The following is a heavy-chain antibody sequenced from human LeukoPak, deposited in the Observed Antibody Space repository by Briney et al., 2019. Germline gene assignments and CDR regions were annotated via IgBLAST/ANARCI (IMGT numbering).Heavy chain of an antibody. CDR2: INPSGGST. J-gene: IGHJ4*02. D-gene: IGHD2-21*02. CDR3: ARELAYCGGDCFFDY. CDR1: GYTFTSYY. V-gene: IGHV1-46*01. Sequence: ASVKVSCKASGYTFTSYYMHWVRQAPGQGLEWMGIINPSGGSTSYTQKFQGRVTMTRDTSTSTVYMELSSLRSEDTAVYYCARELAYCGGDCFFDYWGQGTLVTVSS.